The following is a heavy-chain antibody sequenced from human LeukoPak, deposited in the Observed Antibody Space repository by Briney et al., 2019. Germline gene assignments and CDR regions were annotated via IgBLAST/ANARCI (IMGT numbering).Heavy chain of an antibody. CDR3: ARVSPLIAVADDFDY. D-gene: IGHD6-19*01. V-gene: IGHV1-2*02. CDR1: GYTFTGYY. Sequence: ASVKVSCKASGYTFTGYYMHWVRQAPGQGLEWMGWINPNSGGTNYAQKFQGRVTMTRDTSISTAYMELSRLRSDDTAVYYCARVSPLIAVADDFDYWGQGTLVTVSS. CDR2: INPNSGGT. J-gene: IGHJ4*02.